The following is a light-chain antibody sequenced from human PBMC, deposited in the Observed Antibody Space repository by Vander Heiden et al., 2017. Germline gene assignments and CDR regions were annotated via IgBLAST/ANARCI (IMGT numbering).Light chain of an antibody. CDR3: QQYNGYFKT. J-gene: IGKJ2*01. Sequence: DIQVTQSPSTLSASVGDTVTITCRASENIVRWLAWYQQKPGKAPKLLIYDASSLERGVPSRFSGSGFGKEFTLTISSLEPDDFATYYCQQYNGYFKTFGQGTKLEIK. CDR1: ENIVRW. CDR2: DAS. V-gene: IGKV1-5*01.